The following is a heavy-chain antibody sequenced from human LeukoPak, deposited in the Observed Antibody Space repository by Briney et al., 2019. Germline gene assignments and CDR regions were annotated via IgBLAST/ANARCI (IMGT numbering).Heavy chain of an antibody. V-gene: IGHV3-48*04. CDR1: GFTFSRYP. CDR3: AELGITMIGGV. CDR2: ISSTSNNI. D-gene: IGHD3-10*02. Sequence: PGGSLRLSCAASGFTFSRYPMNWVRQAPGKGLEWVSYISSTSNNIYYAASVKGRFTISRDNAKNSLYLQMNSLRAEDTAVYYCAELGITMIGGVWGKGTTVTISS. J-gene: IGHJ6*04.